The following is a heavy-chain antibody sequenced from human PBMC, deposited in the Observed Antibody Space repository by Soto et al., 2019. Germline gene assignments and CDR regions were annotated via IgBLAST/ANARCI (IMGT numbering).Heavy chain of an antibody. J-gene: IGHJ6*02. CDR1: GYTFTDYY. Sequence: QVQLVQSGAEVKKPGASVTVSCKASGYTFTDYYMHWVRQAPGQGLEWMGRINPKSGDTKYAETFQAWVTMTRDTSISTAYMEVNRLRSDDTAVYYCARVNGDAPPRGMDVWGQGTTVTVSS. D-gene: IGHD2-21*02. CDR2: INPKSGDT. V-gene: IGHV1-2*04. CDR3: ARVNGDAPPRGMDV.